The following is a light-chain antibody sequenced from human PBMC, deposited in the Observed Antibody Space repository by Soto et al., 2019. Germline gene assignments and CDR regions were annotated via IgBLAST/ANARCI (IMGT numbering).Light chain of an antibody. J-gene: IGKJ5*01. CDR3: QQSYRTLTT. Sequence: DIQMTQSPSSLSASVGDRVTITCRASQSISSYLNWYQQKPGKAPKLLIYAASSLQSGVPSRFSGSGSGTDFTLTSRSHQPEDFATEYCQQSYRTLTTYRQGTRLEVK. CDR1: QSISSY. CDR2: AAS. V-gene: IGKV1-39*01.